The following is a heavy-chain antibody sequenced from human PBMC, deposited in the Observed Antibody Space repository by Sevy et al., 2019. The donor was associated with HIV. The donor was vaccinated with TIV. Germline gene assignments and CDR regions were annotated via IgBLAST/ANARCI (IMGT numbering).Heavy chain of an antibody. D-gene: IGHD2-21*02. CDR2: IFNDGKTQ. V-gene: IGHV3-33*01. Sequence: GGSLRLSCKASGFIFSRYGVHWVCQAPGKGLEWVASIFNDGKTQYYGDSVKGRFTISRDDSKNTLYPQMDSLRAEDTAVYYCARESGSDWYLDYWGQGTLVTVSS. CDR3: ARESGSDWYLDY. J-gene: IGHJ4*02. CDR1: GFIFSRYG.